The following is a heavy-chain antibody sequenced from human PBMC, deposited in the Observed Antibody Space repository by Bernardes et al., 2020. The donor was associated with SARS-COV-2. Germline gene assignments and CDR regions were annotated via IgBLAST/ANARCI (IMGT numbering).Heavy chain of an antibody. CDR3: AKDRRDMAWGVLSWGPRRYSDYGLDV. D-gene: IGHD3-10*01. CDR2: MSGSGGT. V-gene: IGHV3-23*01. CDR1: GLSFSEYA. Sequence: GGSLRLSCAASGLSFSEYATNWVRQAPGKGLEWVSVMSGSGGTYYADSVKGRFTISRDISRKTLYLQMNDLRVEDSAVYFCAKDRRDMAWGVLSWGPRRYSDYGLDVWGQGTTVTVSS. J-gene: IGHJ6*02.